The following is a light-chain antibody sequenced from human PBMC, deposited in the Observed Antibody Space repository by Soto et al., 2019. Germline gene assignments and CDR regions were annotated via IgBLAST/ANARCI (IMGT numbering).Light chain of an antibody. CDR3: QQYYTSPPLFT. CDR2: WAS. Sequence: IVMTQSPDSLAVSLGERATINCKSSQSVLHSSNDKDYLAWYQQKPGQPPKLLIYWASTRESGVPDRFSGSGSGTDFTLTISSLQAEDVAVYYCQQYYTSPPLFTFGPGTKVDIK. CDR1: QSVLHSSNDKDY. J-gene: IGKJ3*01. V-gene: IGKV4-1*01.